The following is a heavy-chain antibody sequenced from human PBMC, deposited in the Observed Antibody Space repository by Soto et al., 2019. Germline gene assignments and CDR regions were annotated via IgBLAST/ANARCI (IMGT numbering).Heavy chain of an antibody. CDR2: ISSSSSYI. Sequence: GGSLRLSCAASGFTFSSYSMNWVRQAPGKGLEWVSSISSSSSYIYYADSVKGRFTISRDNAKNSLYLQMNSLRAEDTAVYYCARDEGYCSSTSCYPRWYFDYWGQGTLVTVSS. CDR3: ARDEGYCSSTSCYPRWYFDY. D-gene: IGHD2-2*01. V-gene: IGHV3-21*01. J-gene: IGHJ4*02. CDR1: GFTFSSYS.